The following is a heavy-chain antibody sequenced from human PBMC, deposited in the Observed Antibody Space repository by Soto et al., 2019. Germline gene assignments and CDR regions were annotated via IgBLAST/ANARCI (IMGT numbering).Heavy chain of an antibody. CDR1: GGSISSSSYY. J-gene: IGHJ4*02. CDR2: IYYSGST. V-gene: IGHV4-39*01. CDR3: ARHKWDLILDY. Sequence: SETLSLTCTVSGGSISSSSYYWGWIRQPPGKGLEWIGSIYYSGSTYYNPSLKSRVTISVDTSKNQFSLKLSSVTAADTAVYYCARHKWDLILDYWGQGTLVTVSS. D-gene: IGHD1-26*01.